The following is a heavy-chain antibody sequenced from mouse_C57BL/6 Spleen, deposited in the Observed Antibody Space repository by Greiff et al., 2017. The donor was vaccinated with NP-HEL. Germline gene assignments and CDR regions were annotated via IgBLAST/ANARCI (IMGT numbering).Heavy chain of an antibody. CDR1: GFTFSSYT. J-gene: IGHJ1*03. CDR3: ARHGVVAPYWYFDV. Sequence: EVKLMESGGGLVKPGGSLKLSCAASGFTFSSYTMSWVRQTPEKRLEWVATISGGGGNTYYPDSVKGRFTISRDNAKNTLYLQMSSLRSEDTALYYCARHGVVAPYWYFDVWGTGTTVTVSS. D-gene: IGHD1-1*01. V-gene: IGHV5-9*01. CDR2: ISGGGGNT.